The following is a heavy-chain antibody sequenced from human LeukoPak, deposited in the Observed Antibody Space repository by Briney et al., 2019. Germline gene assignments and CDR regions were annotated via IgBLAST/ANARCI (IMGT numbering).Heavy chain of an antibody. Sequence: GGSLRLSCAASGFTVSSNYMSWVRQAPGKGLEWVSVIYSGGSTYYADSVKGRFTISRDNSKNTAYLQMNSLKTEDTAVYYCSGHSSSSDGVEDWGQGTLVTVSS. CDR3: SGHSSSSDGVED. CDR2: IYSGGST. V-gene: IGHV3-53*01. CDR1: GFTVSSNY. J-gene: IGHJ4*02. D-gene: IGHD6-6*01.